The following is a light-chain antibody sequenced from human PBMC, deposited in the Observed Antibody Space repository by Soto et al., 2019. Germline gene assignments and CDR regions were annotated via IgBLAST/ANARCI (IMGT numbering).Light chain of an antibody. CDR3: QQLKSFPLS. CDR2: AAS. Sequence: IQFTQSPSSLSASVGDRVTITCRASQGISSSLAWYQQQPGKAPKLLIYAASTLQSGVPSRFSGSGSGTDFTLTISSLQPEDFATYYCQQLKSFPLSLGGGTKVDIK. J-gene: IGKJ4*01. CDR1: QGISSS. V-gene: IGKV1-9*01.